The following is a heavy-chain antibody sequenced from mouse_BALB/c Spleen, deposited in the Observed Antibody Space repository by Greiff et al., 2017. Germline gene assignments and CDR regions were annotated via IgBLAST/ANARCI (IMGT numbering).Heavy chain of an antibody. J-gene: IGHJ4*01. D-gene: IGHD2-3*01. V-gene: IGHV1-7*01. Sequence: VKLMESGAELAKPGASVKMSCKASGYTFTSYWMHWVKQRPGQGLEWIGYINPSTGYTEYNRKFKDKATLTADKSSSTAYMQLSSLTSEDSAVYYCASIYDGYYDYAMDYWGQGTSVTVSS. CDR2: INPSTGYT. CDR1: GYTFTSYW. CDR3: ASIYDGYYDYAMDY.